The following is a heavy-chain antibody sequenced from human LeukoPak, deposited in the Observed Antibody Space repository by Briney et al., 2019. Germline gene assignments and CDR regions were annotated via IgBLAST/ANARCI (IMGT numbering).Heavy chain of an antibody. Sequence: SETLSLTCTVSGGSISSYYWSWIRQSPGKGLEWIGSIYYNGNTNYNPSLKSRVTISVDTSKNQFSLKLSSVTAADTAVYYCARESEYNWNYRWFDPWGQGTLVTVSS. CDR2: IYYNGNT. V-gene: IGHV4-59*01. CDR3: ARESEYNWNYRWFDP. D-gene: IGHD1-7*01. J-gene: IGHJ5*02. CDR1: GGSISSYY.